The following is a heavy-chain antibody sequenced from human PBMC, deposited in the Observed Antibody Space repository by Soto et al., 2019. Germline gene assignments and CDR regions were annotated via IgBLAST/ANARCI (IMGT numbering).Heavy chain of an antibody. D-gene: IGHD3-3*01. V-gene: IGHV1-3*01. CDR3: ARCDFWSGSDLFAAIVRYYYYYYGMDV. CDR2: INARNGNT. CDR1: GYTFTSYA. Sequence: PSAKVSCKASGYTFTSYAMHWVRQAPGQRLEWMGWINARNGNTKYSQKFQGRVTINRDTSASTAYMELSSLRSEDTAVYYCARCDFWSGSDLFAAIVRYYYYYYGMDVWGQGTTVTVSS. J-gene: IGHJ6*02.